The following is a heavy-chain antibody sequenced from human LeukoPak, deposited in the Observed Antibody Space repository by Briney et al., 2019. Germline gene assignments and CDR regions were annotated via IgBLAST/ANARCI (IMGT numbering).Heavy chain of an antibody. CDR3: AKEIDNRYHYGSGKDY. CDR2: IYDSGST. V-gene: IGHV4-59*12. Sequence: SETLSLTCTVSGGSINSYYWSWIRQPPGKGLEWIWYIYDSGSTNYNPSLKSRVTISVDKSKNQFSLKLGSVTAADTAVYYCAKEIDNRYHYGSGKDYWGQGTLVTVSS. D-gene: IGHD3-10*01. CDR1: GGSINSYY. J-gene: IGHJ4*02.